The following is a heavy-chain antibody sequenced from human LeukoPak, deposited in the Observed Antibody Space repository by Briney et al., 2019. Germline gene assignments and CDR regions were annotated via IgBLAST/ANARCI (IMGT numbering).Heavy chain of an antibody. CDR2: IYYSGTT. CDR3: ARVTMIVVVNWFDP. J-gene: IGHJ5*02. D-gene: IGHD3-22*01. Sequence: SETLSLTCTVSGGSINSRSDYWGWIRQPPGKGLEWIGSIYYSGTTYYSPPLKSRVTISVDTSKNQFSLKLSSVTAADTAVYYCARVTMIVVVNWFDPWGQGTLVTVSS. CDR1: GGSINSRSDY. V-gene: IGHV4-39*07.